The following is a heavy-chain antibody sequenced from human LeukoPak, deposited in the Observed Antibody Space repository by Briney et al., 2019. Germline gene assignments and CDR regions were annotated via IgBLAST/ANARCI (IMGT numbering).Heavy chain of an antibody. Sequence: PSETLSLTCTVSSGSINSYYWSWIRQPAGKGLEWIGRTYSSGSTLYNPSLKSRVTMSVDSSKKQFSLNLSSVTAADTAVYYCARYLGYCSGGSCLQWAFDIWGQGTMVTVSS. J-gene: IGHJ3*02. CDR1: SGSINSYY. D-gene: IGHD2-15*01. CDR2: TYSSGST. V-gene: IGHV4-4*07. CDR3: ARYLGYCSGGSCLQWAFDI.